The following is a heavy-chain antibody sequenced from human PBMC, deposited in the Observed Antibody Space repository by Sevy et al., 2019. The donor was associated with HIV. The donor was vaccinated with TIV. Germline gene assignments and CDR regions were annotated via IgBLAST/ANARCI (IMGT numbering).Heavy chain of an antibody. CDR3: ARDLGIAVAPDY. Sequence: GGSLRLSCAASGFTFNTYGMHWVRQAPGKGLEWVALIYYDGNNKVYADSAKGRFTISRDNSKNTLFLQMNSLRAEDTAFYYCARDLGIAVAPDYWGQGTLVTVSS. CDR1: GFTFNTYG. CDR2: IYYDGNNK. V-gene: IGHV3-33*02. D-gene: IGHD6-19*01. J-gene: IGHJ4*02.